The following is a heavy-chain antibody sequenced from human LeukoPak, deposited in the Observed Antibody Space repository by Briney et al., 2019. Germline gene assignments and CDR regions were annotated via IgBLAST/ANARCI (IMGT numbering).Heavy chain of an antibody. Sequence: GGSLRLSCAASGXTFSSYGVHWVRQAPGKGLEWVAVIWYDGSNKYYADSVKGRFTISRDNSKNTLYLQMNSLRAEDTAVYYCARDRVTSRGYYGMDVWGQGTTVTVSS. CDR2: IWYDGSNK. CDR3: ARDRVTSRGYYGMDV. CDR1: GXTFSSYG. J-gene: IGHJ6*02. D-gene: IGHD4-23*01. V-gene: IGHV3-33*01.